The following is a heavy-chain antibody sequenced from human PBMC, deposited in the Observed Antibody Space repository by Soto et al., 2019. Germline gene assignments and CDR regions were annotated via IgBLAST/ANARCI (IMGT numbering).Heavy chain of an antibody. CDR2: ISVSNGNT. CDR3: AGFRSSWFDP. V-gene: IGHV1-18*01. J-gene: IGHJ5*02. Sequence: ASVKVSCKASGYTFSTYGITWVRQAPGQGLEWLGWISVSNGNTNYAQNLQGRLTMTTDTATSTAYMELRRLRSADTAVYYCAGFRSSWFDPWGQGTLVTVSS. CDR1: GYTFSTYG. D-gene: IGHD6-6*01.